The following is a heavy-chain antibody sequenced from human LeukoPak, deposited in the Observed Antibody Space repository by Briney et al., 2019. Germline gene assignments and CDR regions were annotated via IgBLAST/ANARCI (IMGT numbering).Heavy chain of an antibody. J-gene: IGHJ4*02. CDR1: GGSVTKYY. Sequence: PSETLSLTCSVSGGSVTKYYWSWIRQPSGRGLEWIGRIFPGGGNNYNPSLKSRVIMSVDPSKNQFSLRLSSVTAADTAIYFCARLATYSSSSLFDSWGQGTLVTVSS. D-gene: IGHD6-6*01. CDR3: ARLATYSSSSLFDS. CDR2: IFPGGGN. V-gene: IGHV4-4*07.